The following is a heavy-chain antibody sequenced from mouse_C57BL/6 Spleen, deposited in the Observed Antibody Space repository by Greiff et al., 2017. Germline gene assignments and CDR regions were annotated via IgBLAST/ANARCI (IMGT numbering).Heavy chain of an antibody. V-gene: IGHV1-15*01. CDR2: IDPETGGT. CDR3: TEDYGRRYGDYAMDY. Sequence: VQLKESGAELVRPGASVTLSCRALGYTSTDSEMHWVKQTPVHGLEWIGAIDPETGGTASIQKFKGKAILTADKSSSTAYLELRSLTSESSAVYDCTEDYGRRYGDYAMDYWGQGTSVTVSS. J-gene: IGHJ4*01. CDR1: GYTSTDSE. D-gene: IGHD1-1*01.